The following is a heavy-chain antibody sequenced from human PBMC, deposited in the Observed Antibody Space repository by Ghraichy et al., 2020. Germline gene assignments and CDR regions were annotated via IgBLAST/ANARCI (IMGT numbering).Heavy chain of an antibody. CDR1: GGSISSYY. CDR3: ARHPGRRSSGYSFDY. CDR2: IYYSGST. V-gene: IGHV4-59*08. D-gene: IGHD3-22*01. Sequence: SETLSLTCTVSGGSISSYYWSWIRQPPGKGLEWVGYIYYSGSTNYNPSLKSRVTISVDTSKNQFSLKLISVTAADTAVYYCARHPGRRSSGYSFDYCGQGTLVTVSS. J-gene: IGHJ4*02.